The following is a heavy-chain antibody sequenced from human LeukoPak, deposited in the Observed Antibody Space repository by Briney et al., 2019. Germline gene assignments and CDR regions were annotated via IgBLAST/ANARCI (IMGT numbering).Heavy chain of an antibody. J-gene: IGHJ4*02. V-gene: IGHV3-23*01. CDR2: ISGSGATT. Sequence: GGSLRLSCAASGFTFSSSAMYGVCQAPGMGLEWVSGISGSGATTDYADSVKGRFTISRDNSKNTLYLQMNSLRAEDTAVYYCAESARGYSSAHFDYWGQGTLVTVSS. CDR3: AESARGYSSAHFDY. D-gene: IGHD6-25*01. CDR1: GFTFSSSA.